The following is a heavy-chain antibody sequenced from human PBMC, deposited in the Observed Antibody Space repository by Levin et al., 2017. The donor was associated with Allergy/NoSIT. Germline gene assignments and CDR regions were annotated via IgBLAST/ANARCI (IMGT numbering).Heavy chain of an antibody. CDR1: GLTVSNNY. J-gene: IGHJ3*02. Sequence: GESLKISCAASGLTVSNNYMSWVRQAPGKGLNWVSVIYASGSTYYADSVKGRFTISRDNSNNTLYLQMNSLRAEDTAVYYCARNSGWSGGAFDIWGQGTLVTVSS. V-gene: IGHV3-53*01. D-gene: IGHD6-19*01. CDR2: IYASGST. CDR3: ARNSGWSGGAFDI.